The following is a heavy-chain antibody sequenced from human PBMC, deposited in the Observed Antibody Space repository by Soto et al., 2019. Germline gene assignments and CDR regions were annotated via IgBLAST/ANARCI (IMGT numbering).Heavy chain of an antibody. D-gene: IGHD4-17*01. Sequence: SETLSLTCTVSGGSISCGGYYWRWVRQPPGKGLEWIGYIYYSGSTYYNPSLKSRVTISVDTSKNQFSLKLSSVTATDTAVYYCARDNYGDTYYFDYWGQGTLVTVSS. J-gene: IGHJ4*02. V-gene: IGHV4-30-4*01. CDR1: GGSISCGGYY. CDR3: ARDNYGDTYYFDY. CDR2: IYYSGST.